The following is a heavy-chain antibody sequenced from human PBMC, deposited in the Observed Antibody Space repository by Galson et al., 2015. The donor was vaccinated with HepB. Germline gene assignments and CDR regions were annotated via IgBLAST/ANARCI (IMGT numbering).Heavy chain of an antibody. Sequence: SVKVSCKASGYTFTSYYMHWVRQAPGQGLEWMGIINPSGGSTSYAQKLQGRVTMTRDTSTSTVYMELSSLRSEDTAVYYCARGPRLNYYDSSGYYPYWGQGTLVTVSS. CDR2: INPSGGST. CDR1: GYTFTSYY. J-gene: IGHJ4*02. V-gene: IGHV1-46*04. D-gene: IGHD3-22*01. CDR3: ARGPRLNYYDSSGYYPY.